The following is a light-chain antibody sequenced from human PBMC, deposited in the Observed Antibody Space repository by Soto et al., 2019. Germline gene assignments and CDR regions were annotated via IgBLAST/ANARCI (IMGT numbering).Light chain of an antibody. J-gene: IGLJ1*01. CDR3: SSYAGSTFYV. Sequence: QFVRSHPPSASRPHGHTVTISCSGTSIDVGGYNYVSWCQLHPGKAPKLMIYEVTKRPSGVPDRCSGSKSGNTASLTVSGLQAEDQADYCCSSYAGSTFYVFGTGSKVTVL. V-gene: IGLV2-8*02. CDR2: EVT. CDR1: SIDVGGYNY.